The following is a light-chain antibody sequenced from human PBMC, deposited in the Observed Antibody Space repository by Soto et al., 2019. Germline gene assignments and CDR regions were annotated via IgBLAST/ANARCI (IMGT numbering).Light chain of an antibody. CDR1: QSISSW. CDR2: KAS. Sequence: EIQMTQSPSTLSASVGDRVTITCRASQSISSWLAWYQQKPGKAPKLLISKASSLESGVPSRFSGSGSGTEFTLTISSLQPDDFATYYCQHYNSYPWTFGQGTKVDIK. V-gene: IGKV1-5*03. CDR3: QHYNSYPWT. J-gene: IGKJ1*01.